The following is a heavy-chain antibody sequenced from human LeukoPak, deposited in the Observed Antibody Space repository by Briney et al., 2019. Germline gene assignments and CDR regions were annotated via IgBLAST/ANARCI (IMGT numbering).Heavy chain of an antibody. CDR2: IYSGGST. Sequence: GGSLRLSCAASGFTFSSYAMSWVRQAPGKGLEWVSVIYSGGSTYYADSVKGRFTISRDNSKNTLYLQMNSLRAEDTAVYYCAREGTSLYSFDYWGQGTLVTVSS. CDR1: GFTFSSYA. V-gene: IGHV3-66*01. J-gene: IGHJ4*02. CDR3: AREGTSLYSFDY. D-gene: IGHD2-2*01.